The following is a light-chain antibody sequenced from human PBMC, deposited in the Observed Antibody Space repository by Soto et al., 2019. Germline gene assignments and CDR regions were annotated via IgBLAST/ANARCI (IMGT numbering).Light chain of an antibody. J-gene: IGKJ1*01. V-gene: IGKV3-20*01. CDR2: GAS. Sequence: EIVLTQSTGTLSLCPGERATLSCRASQSVSSSYLAWYQQKPGQAPRLLIYGASSRATGIPDRFSGSGSGTDFTLTISRLEPEDFAVYYCQQYGSSPWTFGQGTKVDIK. CDR1: QSVSSSY. CDR3: QQYGSSPWT.